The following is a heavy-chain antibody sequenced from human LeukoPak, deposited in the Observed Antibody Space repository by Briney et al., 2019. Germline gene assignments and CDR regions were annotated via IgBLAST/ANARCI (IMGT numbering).Heavy chain of an antibody. CDR3: ARGVMRGYYGSGSYFGY. CDR1: GGSSSGYY. J-gene: IGHJ4*02. Sequence: SETLSLTCAVYGGSSSGYYWSWIRQPPGKGLEWIGEINHSGSTNYNPSLKSRVTISVDTSKNQFSLKLSSVTAADTAVYYCARGVMRGYYGSGSYFGYWGQGTLVTVSS. D-gene: IGHD3-10*01. V-gene: IGHV4-34*01. CDR2: INHSGST.